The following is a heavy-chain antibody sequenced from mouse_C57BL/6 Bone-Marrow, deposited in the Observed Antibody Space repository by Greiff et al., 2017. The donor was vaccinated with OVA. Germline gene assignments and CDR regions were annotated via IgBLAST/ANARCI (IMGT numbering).Heavy chain of an antibody. J-gene: IGHJ4*01. V-gene: IGHV10-3*01. D-gene: IGHD2-12*01. CDR1: GFTFNTYA. CDR3: VRGGAYDVGDYAMDY. CDR2: IRSKSSNYAT. Sequence: EVKVVESGGGLVQPKGSLKLSCAASGFTFNTYAMHWVRQAPGKGLEWVARIRSKSSNYATYYADSVKDRFTISRDDSQSMLYLQVNNLKTEDTAMYYCVRGGAYDVGDYAMDYWGQGTSVTVSS.